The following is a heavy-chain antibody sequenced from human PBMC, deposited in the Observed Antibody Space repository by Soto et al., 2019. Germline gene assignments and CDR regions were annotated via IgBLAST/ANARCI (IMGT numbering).Heavy chain of an antibody. V-gene: IGHV4-4*02. CDR2: IYHSGST. CDR3: ARGYGDGYYYYYMDV. J-gene: IGHJ6*03. D-gene: IGHD4-17*01. CDR1: SGSISSSNW. Sequence: QVQLQESGPGLVKPSGTLSLTCAVSSGSISSSNWWRWVHQPPGKGLEWIGEIYHSGSTNYNPSLKSRVTISVDKPKNQFSLKLSSVTAADTAVYYCARGYGDGYYYYYMDVWGKGTTVTVSS.